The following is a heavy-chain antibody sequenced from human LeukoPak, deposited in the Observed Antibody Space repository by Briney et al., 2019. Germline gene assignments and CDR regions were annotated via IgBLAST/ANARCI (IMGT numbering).Heavy chain of an antibody. V-gene: IGHV3-30*18. D-gene: IGHD6-19*01. J-gene: IGHJ5*02. CDR3: AKDLESGWDWFDP. CDR2: ISYDGSNK. CDR1: GFTFSSYG. Sequence: GRSLRLSCAASGFTFSSYGMHWVRQAPGKGLEWVAVISYDGSNKYYADSVKGRFTISRDNSKNTLYLQMNSLRAEDTAVYYCAKDLESGWDWFDPWGQGTLVTVSS.